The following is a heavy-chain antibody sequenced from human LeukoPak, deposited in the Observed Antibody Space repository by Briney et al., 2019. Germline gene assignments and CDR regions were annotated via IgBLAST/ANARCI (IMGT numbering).Heavy chain of an antibody. J-gene: IGHJ4*02. V-gene: IGHV4-59*01. CDR2: IYYSGST. D-gene: IGHD6-19*01. Sequence: PSETLSLTCTVSGGSISSYYWSWIRQPPGKGLEWIGYIYYSGSTNYNPSLKSRVTISVDTSKNQFSLKLSSVTAADTAVYYCARGEVAVAGIFPLWGQGTLVTVSS. CDR3: ARGEVAVAGIFPL. CDR1: GGSISSYY.